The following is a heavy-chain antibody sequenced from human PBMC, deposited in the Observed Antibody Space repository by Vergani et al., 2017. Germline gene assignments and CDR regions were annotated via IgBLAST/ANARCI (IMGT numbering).Heavy chain of an antibody. Sequence: QVQLVQSGAEVKKPGASVKVSCKASGYTFTGYYMPWVRQAPGQGLEWMGRINPNSGGTNYAQKFQGRVTMTRDTSISTAYMELSRLRSDDTAVYYCAREELGTVVTFDYWGQGTLVTVSS. CDR1: GYTFTGYY. V-gene: IGHV1-2*06. CDR2: INPNSGGT. J-gene: IGHJ4*02. CDR3: AREELGTVVTFDY. D-gene: IGHD4-23*01.